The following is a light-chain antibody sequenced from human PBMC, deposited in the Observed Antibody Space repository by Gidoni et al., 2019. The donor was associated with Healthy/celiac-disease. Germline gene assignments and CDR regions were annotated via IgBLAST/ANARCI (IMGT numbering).Light chain of an antibody. CDR1: QSISSW. J-gene: IGKJ1*01. V-gene: IGKV1-5*03. CDR3: QQYNSWT. Sequence: VGDRVTITCRASQSISSWLAWYQQKPGKAPKLLIYKASSLESGVPSRFSGSGSGTEFTLTISSLQPDDFATYYCQQYNSWTFGQGTKVEIK. CDR2: KAS.